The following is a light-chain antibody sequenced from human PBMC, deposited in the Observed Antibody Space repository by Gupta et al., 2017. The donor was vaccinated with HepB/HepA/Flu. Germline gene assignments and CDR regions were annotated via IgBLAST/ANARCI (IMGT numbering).Light chain of an antibody. CDR3: QQYYSSPRR. Sequence: ILMSHSPDSLSLSLCERATIYFKASRSVFYSSNNKNYLDWYQQKPGKAPKLLFSWASTRQSGVPERFNGSGSGTDFTLTISSLQAEDLAVYYCQQYYSSPRRFGQGTKVEIK. CDR2: WAS. CDR1: RSVFYSSNNKNY. V-gene: IGKV4-1*01. J-gene: IGKJ1*01.